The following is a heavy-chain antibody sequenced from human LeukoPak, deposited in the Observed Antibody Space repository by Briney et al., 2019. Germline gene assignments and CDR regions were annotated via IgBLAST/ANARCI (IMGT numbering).Heavy chain of an antibody. Sequence: GSMRLSCAASGFTFSRYGMHWVRQTPGKGLEWVAVISYDASNKYYADSVKGRFTISRDNSKNTLYLQMSSLRAEHTAVYYCAKSHGYSYGFDYWGQGTLVTVSS. CDR2: ISYDASNK. CDR1: GFTFSRYG. CDR3: AKSHGYSYGFDY. V-gene: IGHV3-30*18. D-gene: IGHD5-18*01. J-gene: IGHJ4*02.